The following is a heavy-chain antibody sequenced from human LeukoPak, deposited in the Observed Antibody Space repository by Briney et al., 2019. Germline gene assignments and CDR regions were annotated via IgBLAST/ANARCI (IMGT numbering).Heavy chain of an antibody. Sequence: GGSLRLSCAASGFTFSSYAMHWVRQAPGKGLEWVAVISYDGSNKYYADSMEGRFTISRDNSKNTLFLQMNSLRAEDTAKYYCAVIDSTLVRFDLWGRGTHVIVSS. D-gene: IGHD3-10*01. CDR1: GFTFSSYA. CDR3: AVIDSTLVRFDL. J-gene: IGHJ4*02. CDR2: ISYDGSNK. V-gene: IGHV3-30-3*01.